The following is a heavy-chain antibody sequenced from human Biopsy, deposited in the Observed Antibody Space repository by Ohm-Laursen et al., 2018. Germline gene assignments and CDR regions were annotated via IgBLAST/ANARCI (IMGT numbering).Heavy chain of an antibody. J-gene: IGHJ4*02. D-gene: IGHD4-17*01. V-gene: IGHV4-34*08. CDR1: GATFSDYY. CDR3: GNEVYGRDY. CDR2: INQSGET. Sequence: SDTLSLTCTVYGATFSDYYWSWIRQPPGKGLEWIGQINQSGETKYNPSLQSRVTISAEVSKNQFSLKLRSLTAADTAIYYCGNEVYGRDYWDQGARVTVSS.